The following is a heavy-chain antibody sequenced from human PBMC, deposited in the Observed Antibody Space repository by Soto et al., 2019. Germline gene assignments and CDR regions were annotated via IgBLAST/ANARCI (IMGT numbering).Heavy chain of an antibody. CDR3: ARGGLFYGDYTAEYFQH. CDR1: GGYFRCHD. V-gene: IGHV4-59*11. CDR2: IYYSGST. D-gene: IGHD4-17*01. J-gene: IGHJ1*01. Sequence: SVTLCLPSGVVGGYFRCHDGSRIRQPPGKGLEWIGYIYYSGSTNYNPSLKSRVTISVDTSKNQFSLKLSSVTAADTAVYYCARGGLFYGDYTAEYFQHWGQGTLVTVS.